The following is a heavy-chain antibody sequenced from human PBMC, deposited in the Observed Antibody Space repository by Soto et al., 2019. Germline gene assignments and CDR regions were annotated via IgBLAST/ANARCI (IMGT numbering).Heavy chain of an antibody. Sequence: LRLSCAASGFTFSSYSMNWVRHALGKGLQWVSSISSSSSYIYYADSVKGRFTISRDNAKNSLYLQLNSLRAADTAVYYCAAVAYDFWIGIHGSFDIRGQGTRDTV. J-gene: IGHJ3*02. V-gene: IGHV3-21*01. D-gene: IGHD3-3*01. CDR1: GFTFSSYS. CDR2: ISSSSSYI. CDR3: AAVAYDFWIGIHGSFDI.